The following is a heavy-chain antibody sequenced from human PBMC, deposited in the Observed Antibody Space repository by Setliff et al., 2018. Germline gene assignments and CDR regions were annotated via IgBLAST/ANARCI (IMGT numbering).Heavy chain of an antibody. CDR2: VERNGGGT. V-gene: IGHV3-20*04. CDR1: GFTFADYG. D-gene: IGHD3-10*01. Sequence: GESLKISCVASGFTFADYGLNWVRQGPGKGLEWVSGVERNGGGTSYADSVKGRFIISRDNAKNSLYLQMTSLRTDDTALYYCATARRGYQYGSGSLFDDWCQGTQVTVSS. J-gene: IGHJ4*02. CDR3: ATARRGYQYGSGSLFDD.